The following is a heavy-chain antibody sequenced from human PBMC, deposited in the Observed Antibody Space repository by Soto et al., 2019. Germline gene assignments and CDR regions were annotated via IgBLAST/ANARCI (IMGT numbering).Heavy chain of an antibody. CDR1: GFTFSSYW. V-gene: IGHV3-74*01. Sequence: PGGSLRLSCAASGFTFSSYWMHWVRQAPGKGLVWVSRINSDGSSTSYADSVKGRFTISRDNAKNTLYLQMNSLRAEDTAVYYCARAATIFGVVDYYYGMDVWGRGTTVTVSS. D-gene: IGHD3-3*01. CDR2: INSDGSST. J-gene: IGHJ6*02. CDR3: ARAATIFGVVDYYYGMDV.